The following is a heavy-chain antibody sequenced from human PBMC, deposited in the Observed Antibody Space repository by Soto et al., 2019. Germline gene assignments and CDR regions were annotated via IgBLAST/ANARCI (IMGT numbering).Heavy chain of an antibody. D-gene: IGHD6-6*01. CDR3: ASREEARPF. V-gene: IGHV4-4*02. CDR1: GGSINTDSW. Sequence: QVQLQESGPGLVSPLGTLSLTCAVSGGSINTDSWWTWVRQPPGKGVEGIGEIHRSRGTNYNSSLKSRVTISIDRSTNHFSLRLYSVTAADTAVYYCASREEARPFWGQGTLVTVSS. CDR2: IHRSRGT. J-gene: IGHJ4*02.